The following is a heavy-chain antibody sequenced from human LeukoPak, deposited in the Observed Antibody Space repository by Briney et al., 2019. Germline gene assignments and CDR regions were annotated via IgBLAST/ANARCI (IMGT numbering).Heavy chain of an antibody. D-gene: IGHD5-24*01. CDR1: GGSISRYY. CDR2: IYYSGST. Sequence: SETLSLTCTVSGGSISRYYWSWIRQPPGKGLAWIGYIYYSGSTNYNPSLKSRVTISVDTSKNQFSLKLSSVTAADTAVYYCAKTGSTRLQFFVWGQGTLVTVSS. J-gene: IGHJ4*02. CDR3: AKTGSTRLQFFV. V-gene: IGHV4-59*01.